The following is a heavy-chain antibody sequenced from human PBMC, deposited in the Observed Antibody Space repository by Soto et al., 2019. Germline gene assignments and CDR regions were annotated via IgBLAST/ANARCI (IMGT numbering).Heavy chain of an antibody. CDR2: IIPIFGTA. V-gene: IGHV1-69*13. J-gene: IGHJ6*02. Sequence: ASVKVCCKASGGTFSSYAISWVRQAPGQGLEWMGGIIPIFGTANYAQKFQGRVTITADESTSTAYMELSSLRSEDTAVYYCARSRRCVGYCSFPYYHYGMYVRGQGPTVTVSS. CDR1: GGTFSSYA. D-gene: IGHD2-21*02. CDR3: ARSRRCVGYCSFPYYHYGMYV.